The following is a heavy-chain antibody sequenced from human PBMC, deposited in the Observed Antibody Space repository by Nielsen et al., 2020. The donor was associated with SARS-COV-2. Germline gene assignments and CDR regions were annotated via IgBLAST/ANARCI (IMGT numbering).Heavy chain of an antibody. D-gene: IGHD3-10*01. CDR2: ISYDGSNK. CDR3: AKAAYGSGSYDY. CDR1: GFTFSSYG. V-gene: IGHV3-30*18. Sequence: GESLKISCAASGFTFSSYGMHWVRQAPGKGLEWVAVISYDGSNKYYADSVKGRFTISRDNSKNTLYLQMNSLRAEDTAVYYCAKAAYGSGSYDYWGQGTLVTVSS. J-gene: IGHJ4*02.